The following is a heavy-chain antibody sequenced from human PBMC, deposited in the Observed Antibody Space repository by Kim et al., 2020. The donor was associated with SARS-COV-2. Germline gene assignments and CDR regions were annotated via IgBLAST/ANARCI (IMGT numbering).Heavy chain of an antibody. CDR1: GFTFDDYA. CDR3: ATQLIAVAGFDY. Sequence: GGSLRLSCAASGFTFDDYAMHWVRQAPGKGLEWVSGISWNGGSIGYADSVKGRFTISRDNAKNSLYLQMNSLRAEDTALYYCATQLIAVAGFDYWGQGTLVTVSS. J-gene: IGHJ4*02. CDR2: ISWNGGSI. V-gene: IGHV3-9*01. D-gene: IGHD6-19*01.